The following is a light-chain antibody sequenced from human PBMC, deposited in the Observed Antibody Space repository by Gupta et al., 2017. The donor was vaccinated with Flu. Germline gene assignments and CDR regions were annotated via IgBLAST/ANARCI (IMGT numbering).Light chain of an antibody. Sequence: TLSVSPGERVTLSCRASQSISSNLAWYQQKPGQAPRLLIYHGSTRATGIPARFSGSGSGTEFTLIISSLQSEDFALYFCQEYNSGPPVYSFGQGTKLEIK. J-gene: IGKJ2*01. CDR1: QSISSN. CDR2: HGS. V-gene: IGKV3-15*01. CDR3: QEYNSGPPVYS.